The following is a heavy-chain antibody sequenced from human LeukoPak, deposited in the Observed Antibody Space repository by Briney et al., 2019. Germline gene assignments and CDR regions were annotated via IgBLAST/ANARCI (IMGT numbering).Heavy chain of an antibody. D-gene: IGHD1-26*01. CDR2: IIPIFGTA. CDR3: ARDRYSGSFDY. Sequence: ASVKVSCKASGGTFSSYAISWVRQAPGQGLEWMGGIIPIFGTANYAQKFQGRVTITADESTSTAYMDLSSLRSEDTAVYYCARDRYSGSFDYWGQGTLVTVSS. V-gene: IGHV1-69*13. CDR1: GGTFSSYA. J-gene: IGHJ4*02.